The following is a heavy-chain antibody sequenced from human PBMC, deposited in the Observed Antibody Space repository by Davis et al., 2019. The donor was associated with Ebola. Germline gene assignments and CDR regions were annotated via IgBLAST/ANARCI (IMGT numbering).Heavy chain of an antibody. D-gene: IGHD5-12*01. J-gene: IGHJ4*02. CDR2: IKQDGSEK. CDR3: AKDIQWGIVATVFVY. V-gene: IGHV3-7*03. CDR1: GFTFSSYW. Sequence: GESLKISCAASGFTFSSYWMSWVRQAPGKGLEWVANIKQDGSEKYYADSVKGRFTISRDNAKNSLYLQMNSLRAEDTALYYCAKDIQWGIVATVFVYWGQGTLVTVSS.